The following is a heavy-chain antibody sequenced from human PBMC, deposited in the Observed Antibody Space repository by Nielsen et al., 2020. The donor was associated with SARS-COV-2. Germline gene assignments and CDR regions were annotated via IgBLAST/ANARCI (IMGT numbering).Heavy chain of an antibody. D-gene: IGHD6-13*01. CDR2: MNPNSGNT. Sequence: ASVKVSCKASGYTFTSYDINWVRQAPGQGLEWMGWMNPNSGNTGYAQKFQGRVTMTRNTSISTAYMELSSLRSEDTAVYYCARDLVAAASNWFDPWGQGTLVTVSS. J-gene: IGHJ5*02. CDR3: ARDLVAAASNWFDP. V-gene: IGHV1-8*01. CDR1: GYTFTSYD.